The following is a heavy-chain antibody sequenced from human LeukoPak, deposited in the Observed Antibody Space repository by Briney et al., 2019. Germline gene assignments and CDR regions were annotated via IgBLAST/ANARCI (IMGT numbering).Heavy chain of an antibody. J-gene: IGHJ3*02. CDR1: GYTFTGYY. Sequence: ASVKVSSKASGYTFTGYYMHWVRQAPGQGLEWMGWINPNSGDTNYAQKFQGWVTMTRDTSISTAYMELSRLRSDDTAVYYCARAVTGYDDAFDIWGQGTMVTVSS. CDR2: INPNSGDT. D-gene: IGHD3-9*01. V-gene: IGHV1-2*04. CDR3: ARAVTGYDDAFDI.